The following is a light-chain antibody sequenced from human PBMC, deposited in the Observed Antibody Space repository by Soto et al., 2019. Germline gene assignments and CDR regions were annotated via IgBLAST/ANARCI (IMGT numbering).Light chain of an antibody. J-gene: IGLJ1*01. V-gene: IGLV1-40*01. CDR1: SSNIGAGYD. CDR2: ANN. CDR3: QSYDNSLSGYV. Sequence: QSVLTQPPSVSGAPGQRVTISCTGSSSNIGAGYDVHWYQQLPGTAPKLLIHANNNRPSGVPDRFSGSKSGTSASLAITGLQAEDEADYYCQSYDNSLSGYVFGPGTKVTVL.